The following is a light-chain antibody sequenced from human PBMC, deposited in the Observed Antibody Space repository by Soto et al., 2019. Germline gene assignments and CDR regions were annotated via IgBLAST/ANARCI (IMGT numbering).Light chain of an antibody. J-gene: IGKJ4*01. V-gene: IGKV3-11*01. CDR1: QSISSY. CDR2: DAS. CDR3: QQRSNWGLT. Sequence: EIVLTQSPATLSLSPGERTTLSCRASQSISSYLAWYQQKPGQAPRLLIYDASNRATGIPDRFSGSGSGTDFTLTISSLEPEDFAVYYCQQRSNWGLTFGGGTKVEIK.